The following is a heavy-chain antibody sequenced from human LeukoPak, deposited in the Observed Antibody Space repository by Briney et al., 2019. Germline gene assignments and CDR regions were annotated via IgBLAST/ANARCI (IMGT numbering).Heavy chain of an antibody. J-gene: IGHJ3*02. CDR2: ISSSSSYI. CDR1: GFTFSSYS. Sequence: GGSLRLSCAASGFTFSSYSMNWVRQAPGKGLEWVSSISSSSSYIYYADSVKGRFTISRDNAKNSLYLQMNSLRAEDTAVYYCARDKIRCAAFDIWGQGTMVTASS. CDR3: ARDKIRCAAFDI. V-gene: IGHV3-21*01. D-gene: IGHD3-16*01.